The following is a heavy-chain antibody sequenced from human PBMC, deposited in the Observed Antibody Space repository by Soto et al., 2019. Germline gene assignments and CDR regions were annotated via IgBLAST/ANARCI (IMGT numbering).Heavy chain of an antibody. V-gene: IGHV1-2*02. CDR2: MKPNSGGS. CDR1: GYNFIAQN. J-gene: IGHJ3*01. Sequence: QVHLVQSGAEVKKPGASVKVSRMASGYNFIAQNIHWVRQAPGLGLAWMGKMKPNSGGSDYAQEFQGRVTVTRDTSISTVYMELTSLKSADTAVYYCARERHLNSPSDAFDLWGQGTMVIVSS. D-gene: IGHD1-7*01. CDR3: ARERHLNSPSDAFDL.